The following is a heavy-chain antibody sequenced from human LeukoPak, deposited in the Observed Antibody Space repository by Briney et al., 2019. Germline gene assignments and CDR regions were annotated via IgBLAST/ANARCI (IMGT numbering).Heavy chain of an antibody. Sequence: ASVKVSCKASGYTFTGHYMHWVRQAPGQGLEWMGWIDPNSGGTNYEQKFQGRVTMTRDTSSSTVYVELSRLTSEDTAVYYCARDRGPDWWGSFDFWGQGTLVTVSS. D-gene: IGHD3-16*01. CDR1: GYTFTGHY. J-gene: IGHJ4*02. V-gene: IGHV1-2*02. CDR2: IDPNSGGT. CDR3: ARDRGPDWWGSFDF.